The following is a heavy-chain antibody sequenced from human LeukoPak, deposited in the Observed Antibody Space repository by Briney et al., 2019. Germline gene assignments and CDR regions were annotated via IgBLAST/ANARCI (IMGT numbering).Heavy chain of an antibody. CDR1: GFTFSSYG. CDR2: ISYDGSNK. D-gene: IGHD6-25*01. V-gene: IGHV3-30*18. CDR3: AKLVGSTSNFDY. J-gene: IGHJ4*02. Sequence: GGSLRLSCAASGFTFSSYGMHWVRQAPGKGLEWVAVISYDGSNKYYADSVKGRFTISRDNSKNTLYLQMNSLRAEDTAVYYCAKLVGSTSNFDYWGQGTLVSVSS.